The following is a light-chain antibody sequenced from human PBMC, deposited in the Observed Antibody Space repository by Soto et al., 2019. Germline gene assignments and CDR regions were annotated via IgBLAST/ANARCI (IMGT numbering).Light chain of an antibody. CDR1: NSNIGSYT. CDR2: GNI. CDR3: AAWDDSLNAWV. Sequence: QSVLTQPPSASGTPGQTVAIFCSGTNSNIGSYTVNWYQQFPGTAPRLLIYGNIQRPSGVPDRFSGSKSDTSASLAISGLLSEDESDYYCAAWDDSLNAWVFGGGTKLTVL. V-gene: IGLV1-44*01. J-gene: IGLJ3*02.